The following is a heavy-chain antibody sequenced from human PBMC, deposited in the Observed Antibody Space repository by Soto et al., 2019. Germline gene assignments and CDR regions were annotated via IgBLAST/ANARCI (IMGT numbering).Heavy chain of an antibody. D-gene: IGHD3-3*01. V-gene: IGHV3-30-3*01. CDR3: AIDEDAFWSGKLDY. CDR2: ISYDGSNK. J-gene: IGHJ4*02. Sequence: GGSLRLSCAASGFTFSSYAMHWVRQAPGKGLEWVAVISYDGSNKYYADSVKGRFTISRDNSKNTLYLQMNSLRAEDTAVYYCAIDEDAFWSGKLDYCGQGTLVTVSS. CDR1: GFTFSSYA.